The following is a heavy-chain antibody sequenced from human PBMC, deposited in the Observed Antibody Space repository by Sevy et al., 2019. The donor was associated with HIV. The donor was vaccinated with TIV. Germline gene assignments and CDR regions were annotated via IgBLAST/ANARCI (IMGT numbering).Heavy chain of an antibody. CDR3: TTGRYSSSMYFEH. D-gene: IGHD6-6*01. CDR1: GFTSSNAW. Sequence: GGSLRLSCAASGFTSSNAWMTWVRQAPGKGLEWVGRVKSKAGGGTTDYGAPVKGRFTISGDDSKNTVYLQMNSLKSEDTGVYYCTTGRYSSSMYFEHWGQGPLVTVSS. J-gene: IGHJ4*02. V-gene: IGHV3-15*01. CDR2: VKSKAGGGTT.